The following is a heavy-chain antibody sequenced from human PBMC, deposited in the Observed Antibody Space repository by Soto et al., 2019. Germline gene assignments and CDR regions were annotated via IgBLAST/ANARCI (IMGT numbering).Heavy chain of an antibody. CDR2: ISYDGSEK. Sequence: QVQLVESGGSVVQPGRSLRLSCAVSGFTFRTYGMHWVRQAPGKGLEWVAVISYDGSEKYYAESVKGRFTISRDYSQGTLYLQMTSLRAEDTAVYFGAKDSARIALGGLLDHWGQGTLVTVSS. V-gene: IGHV3-30*18. J-gene: IGHJ4*02. CDR3: AKDSARIALGGLLDH. D-gene: IGHD6-19*01. CDR1: GFTFRTYG.